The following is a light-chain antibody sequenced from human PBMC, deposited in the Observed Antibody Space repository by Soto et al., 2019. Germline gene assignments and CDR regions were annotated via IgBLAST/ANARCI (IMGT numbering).Light chain of an antibody. CDR2: EVH. V-gene: IGLV2-8*01. CDR1: SSDVGGYKY. CDR3: SSYGGTNNLL. Sequence: QSVLTQPRSASGSPGQSVTISCTGTSSDVGGYKYVSWYQQHPGKAPKLMIFEVHKRPSGVPDRFSGSKSGNTASLTVSGLQAEDDADYYCSSYGGTNNLLFGGGTKLTV. J-gene: IGLJ2*01.